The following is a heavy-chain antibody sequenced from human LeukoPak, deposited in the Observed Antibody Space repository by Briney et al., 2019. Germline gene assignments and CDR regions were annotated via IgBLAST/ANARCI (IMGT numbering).Heavy chain of an antibody. V-gene: IGHV4-59*01. CDR2: IYYSGST. Sequence: PSETLSLTCTVSGGSISSYYWSWIRQPPGKGLEWTGYIYYSGSTNYNPSLKSRVTISVDTSKNQFSLKLSSVTAADTAVYYCARIGDYEGHYWGQGTLVTVSS. D-gene: IGHD4-17*01. J-gene: IGHJ4*02. CDR1: GGSISSYY. CDR3: ARIGDYEGHY.